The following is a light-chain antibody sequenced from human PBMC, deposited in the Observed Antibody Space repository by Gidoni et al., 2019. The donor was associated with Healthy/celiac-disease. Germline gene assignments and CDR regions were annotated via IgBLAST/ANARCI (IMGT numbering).Light chain of an antibody. Sequence: EIVMTQSPATLSVSPGERATLSCRASQSVSSNLDWYQQKPGQAPRLLIYGASTRATGIPARFSGSGSGTEFTLTISSLQSEDFAVYYCQQYNNWPPYTFGQXTKLEIK. J-gene: IGKJ2*01. CDR2: GAS. CDR3: QQYNNWPPYT. V-gene: IGKV3-15*01. CDR1: QSVSSN.